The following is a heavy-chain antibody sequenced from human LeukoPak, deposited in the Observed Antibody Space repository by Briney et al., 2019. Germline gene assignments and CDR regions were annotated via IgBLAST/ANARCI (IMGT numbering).Heavy chain of an antibody. CDR2: INPNSGGT. CDR3: ARVPGGYGMDV. CDR1: GGTLRSHI. D-gene: IGHD2-8*02. J-gene: IGHJ6*02. V-gene: IGHV1-2*02. Sequence: VSVKVSCKTSGGTLRSHIFSWVRQAPGQGLEWMGWINPNSGGTNYAQKFQGRVTMTRDTSISTAYMELSRLRSDDTAVYYCARVPGGYGMDVWGQGTTVTVSS.